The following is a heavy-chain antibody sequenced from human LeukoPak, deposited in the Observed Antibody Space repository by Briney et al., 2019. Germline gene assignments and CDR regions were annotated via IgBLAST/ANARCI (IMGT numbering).Heavy chain of an antibody. CDR2: IIPIFGTA. J-gene: IGHJ6*02. Sequence: ASVKVSCKASGGTFSSYAISWVRQAPGQGLEWMGGIIPIFGTANYAQKFQGRVTITTDESTSTAYMELSSLRSDDTAVYFCARNHCSGGSCYPPSGDMDVWGQGTTVTVSS. CDR1: GGTFSSYA. D-gene: IGHD2-15*01. CDR3: ARNHCSGGSCYPPSGDMDV. V-gene: IGHV1-69*05.